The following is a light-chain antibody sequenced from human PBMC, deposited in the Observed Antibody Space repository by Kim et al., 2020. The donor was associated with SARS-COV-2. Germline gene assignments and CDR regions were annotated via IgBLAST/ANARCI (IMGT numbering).Light chain of an antibody. CDR2: DAS. CDR3: QQYNFYSWT. Sequence: AYVGDTVTITCRASQSSSSWLAWYQQKPGKAPKLLIYDASTLESDVPSRFSGSGSGTEFTLTISSLQPDDFTTYDCQQYNFYSWTFGQGTKVDIK. J-gene: IGKJ1*01. CDR1: QSSSSW. V-gene: IGKV1-5*01.